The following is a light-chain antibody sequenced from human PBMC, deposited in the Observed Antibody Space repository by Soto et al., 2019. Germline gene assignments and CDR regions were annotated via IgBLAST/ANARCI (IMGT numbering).Light chain of an antibody. CDR3: QQDNNWTQMYT. CDR1: QSVSSN. Sequence: EIVMTQSPATLSVSPGERATLSCRASQSVSSNLAWYQQKPGQAPRLLIYGASTRATGIPARFSGSGSGTEFTLTISSLQSEDFAVYYCQQDNNWTQMYTFGQGTKLEIK. CDR2: GAS. V-gene: IGKV3-15*01. J-gene: IGKJ2*01.